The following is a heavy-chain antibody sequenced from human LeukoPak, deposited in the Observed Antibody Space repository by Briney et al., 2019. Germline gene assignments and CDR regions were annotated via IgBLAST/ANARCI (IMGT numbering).Heavy chain of an antibody. V-gene: IGHV4-34*01. D-gene: IGHD1-26*01. CDR3: ARLGIDRYLPIAERWFDP. Sequence: TSETLSLTCAVYGGSLSGYYWTWIRQSPGKGLEWIGEINHSGDTHYNPSLRSRVIISEDNSKTQFSLKLSSVTVADTAVYYCARLGIDRYLPIAERWFDPWGQGTQVTVSS. CDR1: GGSLSGYY. J-gene: IGHJ5*02. CDR2: INHSGDT.